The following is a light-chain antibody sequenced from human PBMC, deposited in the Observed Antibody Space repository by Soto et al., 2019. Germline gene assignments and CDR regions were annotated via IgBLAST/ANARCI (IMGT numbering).Light chain of an antibody. CDR1: HSVRNK. CDR2: DTS. Sequence: EIVLTQSPGTLSLSPGERATLSCRVSHSVRNKVAWYQHKPGQTPRVIIYDTSTRAAGIPARFSGSGYGTYFTLTISSLQYEDFAAYYCQQYNIWRSITFGQGTRLEIK. CDR3: QQYNIWRSIT. J-gene: IGKJ5*01. V-gene: IGKV3-15*01.